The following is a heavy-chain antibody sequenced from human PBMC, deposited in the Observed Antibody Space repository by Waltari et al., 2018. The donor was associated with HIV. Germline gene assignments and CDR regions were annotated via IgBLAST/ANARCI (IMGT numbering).Heavy chain of an antibody. CDR3: ARHSGPYVHFFDL. V-gene: IGHV4-39*01. J-gene: IGHJ2*01. CDR1: VAPPTSNNYY. D-gene: IGHD3-16*01. CDR2: VYYGGKT. Sequence: QLQESGPALVKPSETLSLSCSVSVAPPTSNNYYWGWVRQSTGKGLDWIASVYYGGKTYNNPSLKSRLSLSLDTSKNRLSLNVTSVTAADTAVYYCARHSGPYVHFFDLWGRGTLVTVTS.